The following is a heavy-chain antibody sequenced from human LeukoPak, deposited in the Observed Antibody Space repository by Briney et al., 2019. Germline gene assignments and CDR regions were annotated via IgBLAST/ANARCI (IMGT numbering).Heavy chain of an antibody. Sequence: GRSLRLSCAVSGVNFCDYGMHGVRQAPGKGLEWGAVIWYDGTNKYYADSVEGRFTISRDNSKNTLYLQMNSLRAEDTAVYYCARTRYNSGGGDYWGQGTPVTVST. V-gene: IGHV3-33*01. D-gene: IGHD6-25*01. CDR3: ARTRYNSGGGDY. CDR2: IWYDGTNK. J-gene: IGHJ4*02. CDR1: GVNFCDYG.